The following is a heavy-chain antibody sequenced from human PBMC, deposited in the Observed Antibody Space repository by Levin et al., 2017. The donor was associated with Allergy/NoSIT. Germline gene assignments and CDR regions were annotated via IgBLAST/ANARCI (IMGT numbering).Heavy chain of an antibody. V-gene: IGHV4-31*03. J-gene: IGHJ5*02. CDR2: IFYTGNT. CDR3: ARGLGTILGAVPYVGTWFDP. Sequence: LRLSCTVSGDSISSGGYYWSWIRQHPGTGLEWIGFIFYTGNTYYSPSLKGRAFISLDTSNNQFSLKLRSVTAADTAVYFCARGLGTILGAVPYVGTWFDPWGQGTLVTVSS. D-gene: IGHD3-22*01. CDR1: GDSISSGGYY.